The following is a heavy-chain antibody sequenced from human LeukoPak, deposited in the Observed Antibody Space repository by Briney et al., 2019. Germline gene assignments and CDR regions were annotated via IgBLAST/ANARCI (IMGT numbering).Heavy chain of an antibody. CDR2: ISSSSYI. Sequence: GGALRLSCAASGFTFSSYIMNWVRQAPGKGLEWVSSISSSSYIYYTDSVKGRFTISRDNAKNSLYLQMNSLRAEDTAVYYCARDTDWYADWGQGTLVTVSS. CDR3: ARDTDWYAD. D-gene: IGHD3-9*01. CDR1: GFTFSSYI. V-gene: IGHV3-21*01. J-gene: IGHJ4*02.